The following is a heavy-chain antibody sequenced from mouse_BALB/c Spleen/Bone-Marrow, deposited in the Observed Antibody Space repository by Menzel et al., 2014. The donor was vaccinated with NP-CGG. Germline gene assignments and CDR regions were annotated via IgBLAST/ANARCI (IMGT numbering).Heavy chain of an antibody. CDR3: NRYDWYFDV. Sequence: VHLQQPGAELVRSGASVKLSCTASGFNIKDYYMHWVKQRPEQGLEWIGWIDPENGDTEYAPKFQGKATMTADTSSNTAYLQLRSLTSEDTAVYYCNRYDWYFDVWGAGTTVTVSS. CDR1: GFNIKDYY. CDR2: IDPENGDT. V-gene: IGHV14-4*02. D-gene: IGHD2-14*01. J-gene: IGHJ1*01.